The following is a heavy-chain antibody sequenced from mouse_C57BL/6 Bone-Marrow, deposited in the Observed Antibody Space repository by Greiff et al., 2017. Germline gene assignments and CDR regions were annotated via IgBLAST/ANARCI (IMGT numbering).Heavy chain of an antibody. J-gene: IGHJ1*03. CDR1: GFTFTDYY. V-gene: IGHV7-3*01. D-gene: IGHD1-1*01. Sequence: EVKLMESGGGLVQPGGSLSLSCAASGFTFTDYYMSWVRQPPGKALEWLGFIRNKANGYTTEYSASVKGRFTISRDNSQSILYLQMNALRAEDSATYYCARLLLRYYFDVWGTGTTVTVSS. CDR2: IRNKANGYTT. CDR3: ARLLLRYYFDV.